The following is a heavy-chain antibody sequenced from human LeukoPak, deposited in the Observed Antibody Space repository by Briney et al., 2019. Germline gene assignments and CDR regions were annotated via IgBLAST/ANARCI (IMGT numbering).Heavy chain of an antibody. CDR3: AGRGSEEYYYDSSGYVPDDY. J-gene: IGHJ4*02. V-gene: IGHV3-21*01. D-gene: IGHD3-22*01. CDR1: GFTVSSNY. Sequence: PGGSLRLSCAASGFTVSSNYMSWVRQAPGKGLEWVSSISSSSSYIYYADSVKGRFTISRDNAKNSLYLQMNSLRAEDTAVYYCAGRGSEEYYYDSSGYVPDDYWGQGTLVTVSS. CDR2: ISSSSSYI.